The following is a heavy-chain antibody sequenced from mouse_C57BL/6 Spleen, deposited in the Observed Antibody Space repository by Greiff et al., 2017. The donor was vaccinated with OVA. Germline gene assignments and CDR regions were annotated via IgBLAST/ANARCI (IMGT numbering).Heavy chain of an antibody. CDR3: AIIYYDYDGVAY. J-gene: IGHJ3*01. Sequence: VQLKQSGAELVRPGSSVKMSCKTSGYTFTSYGINWVKQRPGQGLEWIGYISIGNGYTESNEKFKGKATLTSDTSSSTAYMQHSSLTSEDSAIYFCAIIYYDYDGVAYWGQGTLVTVSA. CDR1: GYTFTSYG. CDR2: ISIGNGYT. V-gene: IGHV1-58*01. D-gene: IGHD2-4*01.